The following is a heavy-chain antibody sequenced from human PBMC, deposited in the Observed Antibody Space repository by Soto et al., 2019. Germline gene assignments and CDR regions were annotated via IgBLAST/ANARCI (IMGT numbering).Heavy chain of an antibody. CDR2: ISGSGGST. CDR3: AKDLHLDSSGYYQYYFDY. V-gene: IGHV3-23*01. J-gene: IGHJ4*02. CDR1: GFTFSSYA. Sequence: GGSLRLSCAASGFTFSSYAMSWVRQAPGKGLEWVSAISGSGGSTYYADSVKGRFTISRDNSKNTLYLQMNSLRAEDTAVYYCAKDLHLDSSGYYQYYFDYWGQGTLVTVSS. D-gene: IGHD3-22*01.